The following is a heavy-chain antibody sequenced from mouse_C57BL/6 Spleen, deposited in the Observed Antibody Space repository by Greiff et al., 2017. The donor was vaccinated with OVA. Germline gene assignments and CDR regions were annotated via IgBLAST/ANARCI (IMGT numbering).Heavy chain of an antibody. J-gene: IGHJ3*01. Sequence: EVQLQQSGPELVKPGASVKISCKASGYTFTDYYMNWVKQSHGKSLEWIGDINPNNGGTSYNQKFKGKATLTVDKSSSTAYMELRSLTSEDSAVDYCARDGNPAWFAYWGQGTLVTVSA. D-gene: IGHD1-1*01. CDR2: INPNNGGT. CDR3: ARDGNPAWFAY. CDR1: GYTFTDYY. V-gene: IGHV1-26*01.